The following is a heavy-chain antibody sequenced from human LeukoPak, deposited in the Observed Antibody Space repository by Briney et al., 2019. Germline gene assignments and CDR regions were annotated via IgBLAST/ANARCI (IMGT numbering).Heavy chain of an antibody. J-gene: IGHJ4*02. CDR1: GYTFTDYA. D-gene: IGHD3-22*01. Sequence: ASVKVSCKPSGYTFTDYAINWVRQAPGQGLEYMGWVNTNTGNPTYAQGITGRFVFSSDSSVSTAYLQITSLKADDSAIYFCASCNDSSGYFAYWGQGTLVTVSS. CDR3: ASCNDSSGYFAY. CDR2: VNTNTGNP. V-gene: IGHV7-4-1*02.